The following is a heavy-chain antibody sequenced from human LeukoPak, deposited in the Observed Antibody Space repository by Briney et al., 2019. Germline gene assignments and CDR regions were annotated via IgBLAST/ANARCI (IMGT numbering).Heavy chain of an antibody. Sequence: GASVKVSCKASGYTFTTYYIHWVRQAPGQGLEWMGIINPSGGGTSYAQKFQGRLTMTRDTSASTLYMDLSSLRSEDTALYYCARDKVPTAATVTTYAMDVWGQGTTVTVSS. D-gene: IGHD4-17*01. CDR3: ARDKVPTAATVTTYAMDV. V-gene: IGHV1-46*01. CDR2: INPSGGGT. J-gene: IGHJ6*02. CDR1: GYTFTTYY.